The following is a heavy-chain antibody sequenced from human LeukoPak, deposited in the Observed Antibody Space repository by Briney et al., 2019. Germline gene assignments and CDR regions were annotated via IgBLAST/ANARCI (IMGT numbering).Heavy chain of an antibody. CDR3: ARGSVAAAGTHPLDY. V-gene: IGHV3-23*01. CDR1: GFTFSSYA. D-gene: IGHD6-13*01. J-gene: IGHJ4*02. Sequence: GGSLRLSCAASGFTFSSYAMSWVRQAPGKGLEWVSAISGSGGSTYYADSVKGRFTISRDNSKNTLYLQMNSLRAEDTAVYYCARGSVAAAGTHPLDYWGQGTLVTVSS. CDR2: ISGSGGST.